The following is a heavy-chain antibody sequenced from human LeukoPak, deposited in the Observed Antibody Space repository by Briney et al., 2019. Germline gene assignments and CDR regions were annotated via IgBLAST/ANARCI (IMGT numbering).Heavy chain of an antibody. CDR2: INHSGST. CDR3: ARTRGIAQDIVVATGYMDV. J-gene: IGHJ6*03. Sequence: SETLSLTCAVYGGSFSGYYWSWMRQPPGKGLEWIGEINHSGSTNYNPSLKSRVTISVDTSKNQYSLKLSSVTAADTAVYYCARTRGIAQDIVVATGYMDVWGKGTTVAVSS. CDR1: GGSFSGYY. D-gene: IGHD2-15*01. V-gene: IGHV4-34*01.